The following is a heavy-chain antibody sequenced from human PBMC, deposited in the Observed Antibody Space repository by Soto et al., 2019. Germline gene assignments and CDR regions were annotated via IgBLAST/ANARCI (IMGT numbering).Heavy chain of an antibody. V-gene: IGHV1-69*01. Sequence: QVQLVQSGAEVKKPGSSVKVSCKASGGTFSSYAIIWVRQAPGQGLEWMGGIIPIFGTANYAQKFQGRGTSTADESTSTAYMELSSLRSEDTAVYYCARDVDDRRGWYRNGGYWGQGTLVTVSS. CDR3: ARDVDDRRGWYRNGGY. D-gene: IGHD6-19*01. J-gene: IGHJ4*02. CDR2: IIPIFGTA. CDR1: GGTFSSYA.